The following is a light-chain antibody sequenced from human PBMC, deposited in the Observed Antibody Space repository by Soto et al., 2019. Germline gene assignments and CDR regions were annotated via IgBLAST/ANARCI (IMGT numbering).Light chain of an antibody. Sequence: QSALTQPRSVSGSPGQSVTISCTGTSSDVGLYNYVSWYQQHPGKAPKLIIYDVSKRPSGVPDRFSGSKSGNTASLTISGLQAEDEGEYFCCSYGGSYTPYVFGTGTKVPS. J-gene: IGLJ1*01. CDR2: DVS. V-gene: IGLV2-11*01. CDR3: CSYGGSYTPYV. CDR1: SSDVGLYNY.